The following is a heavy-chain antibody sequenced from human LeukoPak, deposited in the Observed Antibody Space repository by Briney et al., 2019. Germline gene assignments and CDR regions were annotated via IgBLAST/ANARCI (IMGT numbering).Heavy chain of an antibody. CDR1: GYSPTIGYY. D-gene: IGHD3-9*01. CDR3: GRHDILGSSAWIDAFDI. Sequence: SETLSHTCAVPGYSPTIGYYWGWIRKPPGKGREWIRSIYRRGDTYYNPSLKSQVTISVDTSKNQFSLKLSSVTAADTAVYYCGRHDILGSSAWIDAFDIWGQGTMVTVSS. CDR2: IYRRGDT. V-gene: IGHV4-38-2*01. J-gene: IGHJ3*02.